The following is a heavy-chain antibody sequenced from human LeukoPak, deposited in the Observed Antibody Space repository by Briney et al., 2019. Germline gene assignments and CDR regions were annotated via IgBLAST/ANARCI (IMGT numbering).Heavy chain of an antibody. J-gene: IGHJ4*02. D-gene: IGHD3-10*01. CDR3: AGVFSGRRPFEL. Sequence: SETLSLTCAVYGGSFSGYYWSWIRQPPGKGLEWIGEINHSGSTNYNPSLKSRVTTSIDTSKKQFSLKLSSVTAADTAVYYCAGVFSGRRPFELWGQGTLVTVSS. CDR1: GGSFSGYY. V-gene: IGHV4-34*01. CDR2: INHSGST.